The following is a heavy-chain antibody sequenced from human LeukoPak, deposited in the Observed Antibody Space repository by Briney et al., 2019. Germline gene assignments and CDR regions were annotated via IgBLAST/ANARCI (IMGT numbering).Heavy chain of an antibody. V-gene: IGHV3-21*01. CDR3: ARELTSRGPDF. CDR1: GLTFSGYS. Sequence: GGSLRLSCLASGLTFSGYSMNWVRQAPGKGLEWVSSISNSISNTYYADSVKGRFTISRDNAKNSLFLQMNSLRAEDTAVYYCARELTSRGPDFWAPGTQVTVSS. J-gene: IGHJ4*02. CDR2: ISNSISNT. D-gene: IGHD3-9*01.